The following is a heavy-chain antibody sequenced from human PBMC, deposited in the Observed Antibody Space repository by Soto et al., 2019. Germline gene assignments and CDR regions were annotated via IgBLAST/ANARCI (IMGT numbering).Heavy chain of an antibody. CDR2: INPRGGST. Sequence: GASVKVSCKASGYTFTDYYMLWVRQAPGQGLEWMGRINPRGGSTSYAQELQGRVTMATDTSTRTVYMEMSRLRSEDTAVYYCAIKYSPHAFAIWGQGTMVTVSS. CDR3: AIKYSPHAFAI. V-gene: IGHV1-46*04. D-gene: IGHD2-15*01. CDR1: GYTFTDYY. J-gene: IGHJ3*02.